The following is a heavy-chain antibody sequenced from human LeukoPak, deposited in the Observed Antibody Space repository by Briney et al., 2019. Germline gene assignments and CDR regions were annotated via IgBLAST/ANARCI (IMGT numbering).Heavy chain of an antibody. Sequence: PGGSLRLSCAASGFTFSSYGMHWVRQAPGKGLEWVAVISYDGSNKYYADSVKGRFTISRDNSKNTLYLQMNSLRAEDTAVFYCARGYDLLTGYLYYFDYWGQGTLVTVSS. D-gene: IGHD3-9*01. CDR3: ARGYDLLTGYLYYFDY. CDR1: GFTFSSYG. V-gene: IGHV3-30*05. J-gene: IGHJ4*02. CDR2: ISYDGSNK.